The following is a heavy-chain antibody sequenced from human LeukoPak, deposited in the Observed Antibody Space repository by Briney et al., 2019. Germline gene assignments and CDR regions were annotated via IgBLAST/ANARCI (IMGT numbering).Heavy chain of an antibody. CDR3: ARGLRFLAFDY. CDR1: GGSFSGYY. CDR2: INHSGST. J-gene: IGHJ4*02. V-gene: IGHV4-34*01. D-gene: IGHD3-3*02. Sequence: SETLSLTCAVYGGSFSGYYWSWIRQPPGKGQEWIGEINHSGSTNYNPSLKSRVTISVDTSKNQFSLKLSSVTAADTAVYYCARGLRFLAFDYWGQGTLVTVSS.